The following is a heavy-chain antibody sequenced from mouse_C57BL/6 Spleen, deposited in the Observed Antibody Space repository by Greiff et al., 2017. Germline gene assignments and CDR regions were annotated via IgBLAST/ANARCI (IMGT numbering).Heavy chain of an antibody. CDR3: ARLGGYYYFDY. CDR2: IYPGDGDT. Sequence: VQRVESGAELVKPGASVKISCKASGYAFSSYWMNWVKQRPGKGLEWIGQIYPGDGDTNYNGKLKGKATLTADKSSSTAYMQLSSLTSEDSAVYFCARLGGYYYFDYWGQGTTLTVSS. D-gene: IGHD3-2*02. V-gene: IGHV1-80*01. J-gene: IGHJ2*01. CDR1: GYAFSSYW.